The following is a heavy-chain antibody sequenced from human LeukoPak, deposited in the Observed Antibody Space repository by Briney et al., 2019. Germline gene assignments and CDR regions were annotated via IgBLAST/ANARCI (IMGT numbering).Heavy chain of an antibody. V-gene: IGHV3-33*08. J-gene: IGHJ4*02. CDR3: VRGGCASTSCYDG. CDR1: GFTFNIYA. Sequence: GGSLRLSCAASGFTFNIYAMHWVRQAPGKGLEWVAVIWYDGSNKYYADSVKGRFTISRDNSKNTVYLQMNSLRAEDTAVYYCVRGGCASTSCYDGWGQGTLVTVSS. CDR2: IWYDGSNK. D-gene: IGHD2-2*01.